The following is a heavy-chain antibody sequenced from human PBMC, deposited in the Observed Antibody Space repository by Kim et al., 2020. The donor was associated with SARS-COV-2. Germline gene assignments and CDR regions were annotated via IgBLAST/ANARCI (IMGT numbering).Heavy chain of an antibody. J-gene: IGHJ6*02. Sequence: PSLKSRVTISVDTSKNQFSLKLSSVNAADTAVYYCARDVVTYNYYYGMDVWGQGTTVTVSS. CDR3: ARDVVTYNYYYGMDV. V-gene: IGHV4-59*01. D-gene: IGHD2-21*02.